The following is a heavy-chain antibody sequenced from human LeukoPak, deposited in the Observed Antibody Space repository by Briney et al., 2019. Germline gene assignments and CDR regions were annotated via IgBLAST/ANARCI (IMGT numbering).Heavy chain of an antibody. CDR1: GGSISSYY. V-gene: IGHV4-4*07. D-gene: IGHD6-19*01. CDR3: ARVRYSSGWYPSDYFDY. Sequence: SETLSLTCTVSGGSISSYYWSWIRQPAGKGLEWIGRIYTSGSTNYNPSLKSRVTMSVDTSENQFSLKLSSVTAADTAVYYCARVRYSSGWYPSDYFDYWGQGTLVTVSS. J-gene: IGHJ4*02. CDR2: IYTSGST.